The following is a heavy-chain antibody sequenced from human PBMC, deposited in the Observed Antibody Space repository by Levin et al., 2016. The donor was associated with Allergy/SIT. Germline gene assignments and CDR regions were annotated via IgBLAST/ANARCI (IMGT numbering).Heavy chain of an antibody. CDR1: GYSFTSYW. Sequence: KVSCKGSGYSFTSYWIGWVRQMPGKGLEWMGIIYPGDSDTRYSPSFQGQVTISADKSISTAYLQWSSLKASDTAMYYCARLDCTNGVCYDGDWFDPWGQGTLVTVSS. CDR2: IYPGDSDT. V-gene: IGHV5-51*01. J-gene: IGHJ5*02. D-gene: IGHD2-8*01. CDR3: ARLDCTNGVCYDGDWFDP.